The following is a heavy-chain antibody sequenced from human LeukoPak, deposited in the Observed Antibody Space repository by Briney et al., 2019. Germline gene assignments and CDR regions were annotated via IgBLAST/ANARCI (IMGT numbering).Heavy chain of an antibody. CDR1: GVTFSSYW. CDR2: IKQDGSEK. Sequence: PGGCLRLSCAASGVTFSSYWMRWGRQAPRKGLEWVANIKQDGSEKYYVDSVKGRSTSSRDTAKNSLYLQMNSLRAEDTAVYYCARDIVVVVAATYYFDYWGQGTLVTVSS. D-gene: IGHD2-15*01. J-gene: IGHJ4*02. CDR3: ARDIVVVVAATYYFDY. V-gene: IGHV3-7*01.